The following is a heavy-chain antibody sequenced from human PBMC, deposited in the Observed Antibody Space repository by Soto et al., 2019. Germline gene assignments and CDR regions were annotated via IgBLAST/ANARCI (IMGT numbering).Heavy chain of an antibody. CDR3: AGRFVVVAAAEGWFHH. J-gene: IGHJ5*02. V-gene: IGHV4-34*01. Sequence: QVQLQQWGAGLLKPSETLSLTCAVYGGSFSGYYWSWFRQPPGKGLEGRGEVNHSGSTNYNPSLKSRVTKSGHQSKSQVSLKLRSVTAADTAVYYCAGRFVVVAAAEGWFHHWGQGTLVTVSS. CDR1: GGSFSGYY. CDR2: VNHSGST. D-gene: IGHD2-2*01.